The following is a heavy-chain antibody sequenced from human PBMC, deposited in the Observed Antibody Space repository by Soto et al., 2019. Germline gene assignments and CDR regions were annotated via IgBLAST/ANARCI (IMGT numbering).Heavy chain of an antibody. CDR2: MSGSSSTT. Sequence: GGSLRLSCATSGLTFSNFAMSWVRQAPGGGLEWVSSMSGSSSTTYYADSVRGRFTISRDRSKNTLYLQMSSLRAEDTALYYCAKNQERELPRVIDFWGQGTLVTVSS. V-gene: IGHV3-23*01. D-gene: IGHD1-7*01. CDR3: AKNQERELPRVIDF. CDR1: GLTFSNFA. J-gene: IGHJ4*02.